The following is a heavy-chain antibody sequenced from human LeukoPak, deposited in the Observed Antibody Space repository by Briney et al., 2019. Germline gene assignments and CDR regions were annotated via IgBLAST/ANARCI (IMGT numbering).Heavy chain of an antibody. CDR1: GDSISTSSYY. V-gene: IGHV4-39*07. CDR2: IYYSGST. D-gene: IGHD6-13*01. J-gene: IGHJ6*03. Sequence: PSETLSLTCSVSGDSISTSSYYWGWIRQPPGKGLEWIGTIYYSGSTYYNPSLTSRVTISVDTPKNQFSLKLSSVTAADTAVYYCASVPKAAAGYKYYYYYYYMDVWGKGTTVTISS. CDR3: ASVPKAAAGYKYYYYYYYMDV.